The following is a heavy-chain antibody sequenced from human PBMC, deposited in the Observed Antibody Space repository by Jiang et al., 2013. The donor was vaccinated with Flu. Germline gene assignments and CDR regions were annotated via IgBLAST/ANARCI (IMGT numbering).Heavy chain of an antibody. J-gene: IGHJ3*02. CDR2: IYSGGST. V-gene: IGHV3-53*01. CDR3: ARDAVFSSGREALDAFDI. CDR1: GFTVSSNY. Sequence: VQLVESGGGLIQPGGSLRLSCAASGFTVSSNYMSWVRRAPGKGLEWVSVIYSGGSTYYADSVKGRFTISRDNSKNTLYLQMNSLRAEDTAVYYCARDAVFSSGREALDAFDIWGQGTMVTVSS. D-gene: IGHD2-15*01.